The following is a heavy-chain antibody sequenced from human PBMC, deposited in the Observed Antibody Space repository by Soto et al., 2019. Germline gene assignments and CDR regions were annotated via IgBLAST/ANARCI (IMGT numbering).Heavy chain of an antibody. V-gene: IGHV3-23*01. J-gene: IGHJ2*01. D-gene: IGHD3-3*02. CDR2: ISGSGGST. Sequence: GKGLEWVSAISGSGGSTYYADSVKGRFTISRDNSKNTLYLQMNSLRAEDTAVYYFQAEHLRRGYSTVSAFLLNRSSDL. CDR3: QAEHLRRGYSTVSAFLLNRSSDL.